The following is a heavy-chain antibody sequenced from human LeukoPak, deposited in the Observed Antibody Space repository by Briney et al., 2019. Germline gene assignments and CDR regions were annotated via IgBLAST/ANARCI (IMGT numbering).Heavy chain of an antibody. CDR1: GFTVSSNY. Sequence: GGSLRLSCAASGFTVSSNYMSWSRQAPGKGLEWVSVIYSDGRTYHTDSVKGRFTISRDNPKNTVYLQMNSLRAGDTAVYYCARVSIIGAFNIWGQGTMVTVSS. CDR2: IYSDGRT. J-gene: IGHJ3*02. V-gene: IGHV3-53*01. CDR3: ARVSIIGAFNI. D-gene: IGHD3-10*01.